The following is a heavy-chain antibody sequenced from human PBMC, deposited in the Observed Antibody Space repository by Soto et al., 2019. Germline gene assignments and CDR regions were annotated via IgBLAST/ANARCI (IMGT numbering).Heavy chain of an antibody. J-gene: IGHJ4*02. CDR2: LRAYNGNT. CDR1: GYTFTSYG. CDR3: ARRAVVRGVIRSYFDY. D-gene: IGHD3-10*01. Sequence: QVQLVQSVAEVKKPGASVKVSCKASGYTFTSYGSSWVRQAPGQGIDWRGWLRAYNGNTNYAKKLQGRVTMTTDKSTSTAYMELRSLRSDDTAVYYFARRAVVRGVIRSYFDYWGQGTLVTVSS. V-gene: IGHV1-18*01.